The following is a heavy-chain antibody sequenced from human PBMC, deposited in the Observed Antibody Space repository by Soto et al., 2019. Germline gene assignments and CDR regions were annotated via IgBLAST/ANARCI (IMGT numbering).Heavy chain of an antibody. V-gene: IGHV4-30-4*01. CDR3: ARDQSGYRADYGLDV. D-gene: IGHD3-3*01. J-gene: IGHJ6*02. Sequence: PSETLSLTCTVSGGSITSGDHYWNWIRHPPGKGLEWIGYIYYNGRTYYNPSLKSRVSISVDTPKNQFSLKLSSLTAADTAVYYCARDQSGYRADYGLDVWGQGTTVTVSS. CDR1: GGSITSGDHY. CDR2: IYYNGRT.